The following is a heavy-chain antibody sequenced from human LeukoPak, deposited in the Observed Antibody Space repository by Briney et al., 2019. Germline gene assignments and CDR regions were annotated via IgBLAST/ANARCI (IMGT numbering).Heavy chain of an antibody. J-gene: IGHJ4*02. D-gene: IGHD1-26*01. CDR2: INSGNGNT. Sequence: ASVKVSCKASEYTFTDYAINWVRQAPGQRLEWMGWINSGNGNTRYSQRFQGRVTMTRNTSISTAYMELSSLRSEDTAVYYCARGRSGSYYLDIDYWGQGTLVTVSS. V-gene: IGHV1-3*01. CDR1: EYTFTDYA. CDR3: ARGRSGSYYLDIDY.